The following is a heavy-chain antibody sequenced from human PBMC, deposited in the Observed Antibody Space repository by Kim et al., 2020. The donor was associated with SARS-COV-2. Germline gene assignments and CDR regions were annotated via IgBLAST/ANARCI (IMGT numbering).Heavy chain of an antibody. V-gene: IGHV3-7*03. D-gene: IGHD2-8*02. J-gene: IGHJ4*02. CDR3: ARNYWFYFDY. Sequence: YVASVGGRFTISRDNAKKSLYLHMNSLRAEDTAVYYCARNYWFYFDYWGQGTLVTVSS.